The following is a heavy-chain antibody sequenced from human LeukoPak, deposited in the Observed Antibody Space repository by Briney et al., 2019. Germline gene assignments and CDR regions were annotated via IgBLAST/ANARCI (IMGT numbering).Heavy chain of an antibody. CDR1: GGSISGYY. D-gene: IGHD6-19*01. Sequence: SETLSLTCTVSGGSISGYYWSWIRQPPGKGLEWIGYIYYSGSTYYNPSLKSRVTISVDTSKNQFSLKLSSVTAADTAVYYCARAVAVAGHRDYWGQGTLVTVSS. V-gene: IGHV4-59*12. CDR2: IYYSGST. J-gene: IGHJ4*02. CDR3: ARAVAVAGHRDY.